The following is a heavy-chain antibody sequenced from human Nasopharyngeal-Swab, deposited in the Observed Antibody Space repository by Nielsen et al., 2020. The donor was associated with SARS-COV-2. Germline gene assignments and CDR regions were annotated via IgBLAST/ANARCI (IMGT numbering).Heavy chain of an antibody. J-gene: IGHJ4*02. D-gene: IGHD6-6*01. Sequence: SETLSLTCAVYGGSFSGYYWSWIRQPPGKGLEWIGEINHSGSTNYNPSLKSRVTISVDTSKNHFSLKLNSVTAADTAVYYCARDSSSSPLGYWGQGTLVTVSS. CDR1: GGSFSGYY. V-gene: IGHV4-34*01. CDR2: INHSGST. CDR3: ARDSSSSPLGY.